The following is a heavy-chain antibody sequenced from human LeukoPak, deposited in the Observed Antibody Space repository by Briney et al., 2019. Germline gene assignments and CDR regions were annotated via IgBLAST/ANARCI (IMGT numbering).Heavy chain of an antibody. CDR3: ARATAAAGFSADY. D-gene: IGHD6-13*01. CDR1: GDSIYNSDFS. V-gene: IGHV4-61*05. Sequence: SETLSLTCTVSGDSIYNSDFSWGWIRQPAGKGLEFIGYIYKSGSTYYNPSLKSRVTISVDTSKNQFSLKLSSVTAADTAVYYCARATAAAGFSADYWGQGTLVAVSS. J-gene: IGHJ4*02. CDR2: IYKSGST.